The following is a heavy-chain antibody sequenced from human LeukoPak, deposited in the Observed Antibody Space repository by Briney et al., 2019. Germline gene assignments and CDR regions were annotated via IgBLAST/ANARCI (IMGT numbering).Heavy chain of an antibody. CDR2: VSGSTI. CDR1: GFTFSTYS. J-gene: IGHJ4*02. D-gene: IGHD3-9*01. Sequence: GGSLRLSCAASGFTFSTYSMNWVRQAPGKGLEWVSYVSGSTIFYADSVKGRFTISRDNAKNSLYLQMNSLRDEDTAIYYCARDRDWAFDYWGQGTLVTVSS. V-gene: IGHV3-48*02. CDR3: ARDRDWAFDY.